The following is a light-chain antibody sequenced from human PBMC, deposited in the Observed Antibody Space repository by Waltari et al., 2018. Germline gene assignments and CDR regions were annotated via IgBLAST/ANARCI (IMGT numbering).Light chain of an antibody. V-gene: IGKV3-15*01. CDR3: QQYNTWPPT. CDR2: GAS. CDR1: HGISSK. J-gene: IGKJ3*01. Sequence: SVSPGERATLSCRASHGISSKLAWYQQKPGQAPRLLISGASTRATGIPARFSGSASGTEFTLTISSLQSEDSAVYYCQQYNTWPPTFGPGTTVDIK.